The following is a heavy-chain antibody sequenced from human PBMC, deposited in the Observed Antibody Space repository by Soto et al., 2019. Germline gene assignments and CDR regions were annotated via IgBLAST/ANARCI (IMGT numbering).Heavy chain of an antibody. Sequence: ASVKVSCKSSGFTFINYAIHWVRQAPGQSLEWMGWINPAKGDTKYSERFQGRVTITRDTSASTAYMELSSLRSEDTAIYFCAREYFRALDIWGQGTMVTVS. J-gene: IGHJ3*02. CDR2: INPAKGDT. D-gene: IGHD3-10*01. CDR1: GFTFINYA. V-gene: IGHV1-3*01. CDR3: AREYFRALDI.